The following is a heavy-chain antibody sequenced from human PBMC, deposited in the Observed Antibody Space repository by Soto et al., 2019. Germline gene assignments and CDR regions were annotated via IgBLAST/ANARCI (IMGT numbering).Heavy chain of an antibody. J-gene: IGHJ4*02. D-gene: IGHD2-15*01. CDR1: GFTFRSYE. CDR2: ISSSGSVI. V-gene: IGHV3-48*03. CDR3: TRAYGPTRVAAGAGY. Sequence: PGGSLRLSCVASGFTFRSYEMNWVRQAPGKGLEWVSYISSSGSVIKYGDSVKGRFTISRDNAKNSLYLQMNSLRAEDTALYYCTRAYGPTRVAAGAGYWGQGTLVTVSS.